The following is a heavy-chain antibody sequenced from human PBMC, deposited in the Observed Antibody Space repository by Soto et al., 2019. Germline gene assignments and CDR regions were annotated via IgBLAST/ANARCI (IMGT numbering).Heavy chain of an antibody. CDR3: ARCPSYYDSSGYHYYFDY. D-gene: IGHD3-22*01. J-gene: IGHJ4*02. CDR2: IWYDGSNK. CDR1: GFTFSSYV. V-gene: IGHV3-33*01. Sequence: PGGSLRLSCAASGFTFSSYVMHWVGQSPGKGLEWVAVIWYDGSNKYYADSVKGRFTISRDNSKNTLYLQMNSLRAEDTAVYYCARCPSYYDSSGYHYYFDYWGQGTLVTVSS.